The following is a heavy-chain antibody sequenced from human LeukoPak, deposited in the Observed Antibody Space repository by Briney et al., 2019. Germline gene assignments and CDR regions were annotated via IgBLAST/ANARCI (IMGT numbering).Heavy chain of an antibody. Sequence: SGPTLLKPPQTLTLNCTLFVLSLSPPAVGEGGSRQPRGQALEWLPLLYWTHDKRYSPSLKSRLTIPKDTSKNQVVLTMTDMDHVDTATYYCASSSYYFDYWGQGTLVTVSS. CDR2: LYWTHDK. J-gene: IGHJ4*02. CDR3: ASSSYYFDY. V-gene: IGHV2-5*01. D-gene: IGHD6-6*01. CDR1: VLSLSPPAVG.